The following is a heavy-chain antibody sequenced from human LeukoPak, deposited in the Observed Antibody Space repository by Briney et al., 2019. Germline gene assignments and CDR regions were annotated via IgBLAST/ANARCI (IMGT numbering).Heavy chain of an antibody. CDR1: GGSISSSSYY. Sequence: PSETLSLTCTVSGGSISSSSYYWGWIRQPPGKGLEWIGSIYYSGSTYYNPSLKSRVTISVDTSKNQFSLKLSSVTAADTAVYYCARGFTAMVTVGYYYYMDVWGKGTTVTISS. V-gene: IGHV4-39*07. CDR2: IYYSGST. CDR3: ARGFTAMVTVGYYYYMDV. J-gene: IGHJ6*03. D-gene: IGHD5-18*01.